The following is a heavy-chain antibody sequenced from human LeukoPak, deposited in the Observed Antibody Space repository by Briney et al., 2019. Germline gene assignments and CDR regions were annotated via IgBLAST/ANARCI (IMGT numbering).Heavy chain of an antibody. CDR2: INPSGGST. J-gene: IGHJ4*02. CDR3: ASGQGVGATNY. CDR1: GYTFTSYY. Sequence: ASVKVSCKASGYTFTSYYMHWVRQAPGQGLEWMGIINPSGGSTSYAQKFQGRVTMTRDMSTSTAYMELRSLRSDDTAVYYCASGQGVGATNYWGQGTLVTVSS. V-gene: IGHV1-46*01. D-gene: IGHD1-26*01.